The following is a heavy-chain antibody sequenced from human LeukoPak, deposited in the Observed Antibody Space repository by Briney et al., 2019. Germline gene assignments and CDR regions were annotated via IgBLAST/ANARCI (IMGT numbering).Heavy chain of an antibody. D-gene: IGHD1-26*01. CDR1: GFTFSNYW. Sequence: GGSLRLSCAASGFTFSNYWMSWVRQAPGKGLEWVARIKQDGSEEYYVDSVKGRFTISRDNAKNSLFLQMNSLRVEDTAIYYCARGGSYPGCWGQGTLVTVSS. V-gene: IGHV3-7*03. CDR2: IKQDGSEE. CDR3: ARGGSYPGC. J-gene: IGHJ4*02.